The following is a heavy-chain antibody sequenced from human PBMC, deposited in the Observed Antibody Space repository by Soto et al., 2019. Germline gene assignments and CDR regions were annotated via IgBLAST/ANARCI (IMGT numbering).Heavy chain of an antibody. CDR3: ARDTLEGKYFDY. J-gene: IGHJ4*02. CDR1: GGSISSSNC. V-gene: IGHV4-4*02. CDR2: IYHSVST. Sequence: SETLSLTCAVSGGSISSSNCWSWVRQPPGKGLEWIEEIYHSVSTNYNPSLKSRVTISVDKSKNQFSLKLSSVTAADTAVYYCARDTLEGKYFDYCGQGTLVTVCS. D-gene: IGHD3-10*01.